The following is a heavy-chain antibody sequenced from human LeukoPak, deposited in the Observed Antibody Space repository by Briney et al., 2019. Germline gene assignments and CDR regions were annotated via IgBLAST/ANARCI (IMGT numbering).Heavy chain of an antibody. Sequence: GGSVTLSCGASGLTFRCYCINWLGQAPGRGGKWVSPISSGSSYIYYADSVKGRFTISRDNAKNSLYLQMNSLRAEDTAVYYCARSLNQYCSSTSCIDAFDIWGQGTMVTVSS. D-gene: IGHD2-2*01. CDR1: GLTFRCYC. J-gene: IGHJ3*02. V-gene: IGHV3-21*01. CDR3: ARSLNQYCSSTSCIDAFDI. CDR2: ISSGSSYI.